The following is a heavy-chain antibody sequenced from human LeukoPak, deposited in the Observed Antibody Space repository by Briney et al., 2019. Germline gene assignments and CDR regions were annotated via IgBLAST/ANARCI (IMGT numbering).Heavy chain of an antibody. CDR3: ARLESTEGTLY. D-gene: IGHD5/OR15-5a*01. J-gene: IGHJ4*02. V-gene: IGHV3-66*02. CDR1: GFTVSSNY. CDR2: IYSVGTT. Sequence: GGSLRLSCEDSGFTVSSNYMSWVRQAPGKGLEWVSVIYSVGTTYYADSVKGRFTISRDTSKNKLFLQMNSLRAEDTAVYYCARLESTEGTLYWGQGTLVTVSS.